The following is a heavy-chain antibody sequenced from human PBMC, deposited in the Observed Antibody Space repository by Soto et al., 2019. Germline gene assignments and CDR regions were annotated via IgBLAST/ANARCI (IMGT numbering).Heavy chain of an antibody. CDR3: AGDYGSGSYRFDY. CDR2: IYYSGST. D-gene: IGHD3-10*01. Sequence: SETLSLTCTASSGSIGSGILWSWLRQPPGKGLEWIGYIYYSGSTVYNPSLKSRVTMSLDSSKNQFSLKLSSVTAADTAVYYCAGDYGSGSYRFDYWGQGTLVTVSS. J-gene: IGHJ4*02. V-gene: IGHV4-61*01. CDR1: SGSIGSGIL.